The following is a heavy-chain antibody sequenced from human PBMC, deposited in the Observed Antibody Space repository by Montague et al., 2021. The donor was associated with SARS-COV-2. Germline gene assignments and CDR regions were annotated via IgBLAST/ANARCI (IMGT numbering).Heavy chain of an antibody. CDR2: INGDGLTT. Sequence: SLRLSCAASGFTFDDYAMHWVRQAPGKGLEWVSLINGDGLTTLVTDSVEGRFIISRDNSKNSLYLQMESLGTEDTALYFCVKDMSEFDDLNAFDVWGQGTQVTVSS. CDR3: VKDMSEFDDLNAFDV. CDR1: GFTFDDYA. V-gene: IGHV3-43*02. J-gene: IGHJ3*01. D-gene: IGHD3-10*01.